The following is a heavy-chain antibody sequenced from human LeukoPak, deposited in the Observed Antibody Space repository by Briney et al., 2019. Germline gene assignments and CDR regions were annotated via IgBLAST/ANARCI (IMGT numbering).Heavy chain of an antibody. J-gene: IGHJ4*02. Sequence: GGSLRLSCAASGFTFSSYGMHWVRQAPGKGLEWVAVIWYDGSNKYYADSVKGRFTISRDNSKNTLYLQMNSLRAEDTAVYYCAKDRGSLPFVYYYDSSGYYSYWGQGTLVTVSS. D-gene: IGHD3-22*01. CDR1: GFTFSSYG. CDR3: AKDRGSLPFVYYYDSSGYYSY. V-gene: IGHV3-33*06. CDR2: IWYDGSNK.